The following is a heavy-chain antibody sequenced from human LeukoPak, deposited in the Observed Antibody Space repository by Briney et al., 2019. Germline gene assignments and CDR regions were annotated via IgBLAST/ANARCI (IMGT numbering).Heavy chain of an antibody. CDR2: IYYSGST. CDR3: ARDRGTYGADPFFDY. J-gene: IGHJ4*02. D-gene: IGHD4-17*01. Sequence: PSETLSLTCTVSGGSVSRGSYYWSWIRQHPGTGLEWIGYIYYSGSTSYNPSLKSRVTISLDTSKNQFSLKLNSVTAADTAVYYCARDRGTYGADPFFDYWGQGTLVTVSS. V-gene: IGHV4-31*03. CDR1: GGSVSRGSYY.